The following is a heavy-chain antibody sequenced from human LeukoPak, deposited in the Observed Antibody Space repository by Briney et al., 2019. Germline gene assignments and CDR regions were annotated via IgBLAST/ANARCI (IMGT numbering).Heavy chain of an antibody. V-gene: IGHV1-69*05. Sequence: GSSVKVSCKASGGTFSSYAISWVRQAPGQGLEWMGGIIPIFGTANYAQKFQGRVTITTDESTSTAYMELSSLRSEDTAVYYCARVKEQLYDAFDIWGQGTMVTVSS. CDR1: GGTFSSYA. CDR3: ARVKEQLYDAFDI. CDR2: IIPIFGTA. D-gene: IGHD6-6*01. J-gene: IGHJ3*02.